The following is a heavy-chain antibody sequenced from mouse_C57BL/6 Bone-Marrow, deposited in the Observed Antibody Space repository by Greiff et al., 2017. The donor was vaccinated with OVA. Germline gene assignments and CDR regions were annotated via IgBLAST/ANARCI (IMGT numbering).Heavy chain of an antibody. CDR3: ARRIDYDVGDY. CDR1: GFTFSSYT. CDR2: ISGGGGNT. J-gene: IGHJ2*01. D-gene: IGHD2-4*01. V-gene: IGHV5-9*01. Sequence: EVQRVESGGGLVKPGGSLKLSCAASGFTFSSYTMSWVRQTPEKRLEWVATISGGGGNTYYPDSVKGRFTISRDNAKHTLYLQMSSLRSEDTALYYCARRIDYDVGDYWGQGTTLTVSS.